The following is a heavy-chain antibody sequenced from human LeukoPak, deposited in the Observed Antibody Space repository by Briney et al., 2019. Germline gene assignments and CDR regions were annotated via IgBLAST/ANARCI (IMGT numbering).Heavy chain of an antibody. V-gene: IGHV4-59*12. D-gene: IGHD4-17*01. J-gene: IGHJ6*02. Sequence: SETLYLTCTVSGDSISSYYWSWIRQPPGQGLEWIGYIYYSGSTNYNPSLKSRVTISVDTSKNQFSLKLSSVTAADTAVYYCARDRHGDLGYYYYGMDVWGQGTTVTVSS. CDR1: GDSISSYY. CDR2: IYYSGST. CDR3: ARDRHGDLGYYYYGMDV.